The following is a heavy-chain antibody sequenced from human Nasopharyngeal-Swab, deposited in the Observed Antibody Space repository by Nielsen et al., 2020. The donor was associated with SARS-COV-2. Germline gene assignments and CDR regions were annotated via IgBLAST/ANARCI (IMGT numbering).Heavy chain of an antibody. V-gene: IGHV1-69*13. CDR1: GGTFSTYA. D-gene: IGHD2-15*01. J-gene: IGHJ5*02. Sequence: SVKVSCKASGGTFSTYAISWVRQAPGQGLEWMGGIIPIFGTANYAQKFQGRVTITADESTSTAYMELSSLRSEDTAVYYCARVGYCSGGSCSWFDPWGQGTLVTVSS. CDR3: ARVGYCSGGSCSWFDP. CDR2: IIPIFGTA.